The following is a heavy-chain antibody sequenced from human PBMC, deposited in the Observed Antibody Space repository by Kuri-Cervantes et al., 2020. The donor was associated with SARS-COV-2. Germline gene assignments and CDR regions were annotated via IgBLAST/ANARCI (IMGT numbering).Heavy chain of an antibody. Sequence: APVKVSCKASGYTFTSYGISWVRQAPGQGLEWMGWISAYNGNTNYAQKLQGRVTMTTDTSTSTTYMELSSLRSEDTAVYYCATTPPSWSGYYTYYFDYWGQGTLVTVSS. CDR3: ATTPPSWSGYYTYYFDY. CDR1: GYTFTSYG. D-gene: IGHD3-3*01. J-gene: IGHJ4*02. CDR2: ISAYNGNT. V-gene: IGHV1-18*01.